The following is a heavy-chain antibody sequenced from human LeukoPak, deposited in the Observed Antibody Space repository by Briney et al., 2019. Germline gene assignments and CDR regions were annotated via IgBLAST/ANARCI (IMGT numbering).Heavy chain of an antibody. V-gene: IGHV3-23*01. CDR1: GFTFSSHA. CDR2: ISGSGGST. CDR3: AKEPRSNWNDGVDY. Sequence: GGSLRLSCAASGFTFSSHAISWVRQAPGKGLEWVSAISGSGGSTYYADSVKGRFTISRDNSKNTLYLQMNSLRAEDTAVYYCAKEPRSNWNDGVDYWGQGTLVTVSS. D-gene: IGHD1-20*01. J-gene: IGHJ4*02.